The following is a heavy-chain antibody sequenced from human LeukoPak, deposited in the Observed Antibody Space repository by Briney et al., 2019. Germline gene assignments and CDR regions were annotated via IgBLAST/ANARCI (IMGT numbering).Heavy chain of an antibody. CDR3: ARSGYCSGGSCYISNY. V-gene: IGHV1-2*02. D-gene: IGHD2-15*01. Sequence: GESLKISCKASGYTFTGYYMHWVRQAPGQGLEWMGWINPNSGGTNYAQKFQGRVTMTRDTSISTAYMELSRLRSDDTAVYYCARSGYCSGGSCYISNYWGQGTLVTVSS. J-gene: IGHJ4*02. CDR2: INPNSGGT. CDR1: GYTFTGYY.